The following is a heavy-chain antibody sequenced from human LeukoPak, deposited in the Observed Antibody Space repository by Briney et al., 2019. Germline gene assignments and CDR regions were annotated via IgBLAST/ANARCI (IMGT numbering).Heavy chain of an antibody. Sequence: SESLSLTCTVSGGSISSSSYYWGWIRQPPGKGLEWIGSIYYSGSTYYNPSLKSRVTISVDTSKNQFSLKLSSVTAADTAVYYCARVGANTGGYYFDYWGQGTLVTVSS. V-gene: IGHV4-39*07. D-gene: IGHD1-26*01. CDR3: ARVGANTGGYYFDY. J-gene: IGHJ4*02. CDR1: GGSISSSSYY. CDR2: IYYSGST.